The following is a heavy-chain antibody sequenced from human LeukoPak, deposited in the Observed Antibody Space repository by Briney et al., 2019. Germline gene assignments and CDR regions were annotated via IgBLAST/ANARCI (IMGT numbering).Heavy chain of an antibody. V-gene: IGHV3-23*01. Sequence: PGGSLRLSCAASGFTFSSYAMSWVRQAPGKGLEGVSSISGSGGRTYYADSVKGRFTISRDNSKNTLYLQMNSLRVEDTAVYYCAKDLGLGGLYDAFDIWGQGTMVTVSS. CDR1: GFTFSSYA. J-gene: IGHJ3*02. D-gene: IGHD3-10*01. CDR3: AKDLGLGGLYDAFDI. CDR2: ISGSGGRT.